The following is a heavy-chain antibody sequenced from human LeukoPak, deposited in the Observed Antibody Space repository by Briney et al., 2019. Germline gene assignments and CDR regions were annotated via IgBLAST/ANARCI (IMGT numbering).Heavy chain of an antibody. J-gene: IGHJ4*02. CDR1: GYTLTSNY. V-gene: IGHV1-46*01. D-gene: IGHD3-22*01. CDR3: AREWGHDTSGYFFGY. Sequence: ASVKVSCKASGYTLTSNYIHWARQAPGQGLEWMGMIYPRDGSTSYAQKFQGRVTVTRDTSTSTVHMELSGLRSEDTAVYYCAREWGHDTSGYFFGYWGQGTLVTVSS. CDR2: IYPRDGST.